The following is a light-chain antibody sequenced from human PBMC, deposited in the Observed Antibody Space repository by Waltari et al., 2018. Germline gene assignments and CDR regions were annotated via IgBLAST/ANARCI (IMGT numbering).Light chain of an antibody. Sequence: EIVLTQSPGTLSWSLWERATGPCRASQSVSRALAWYQQKPGQAPRLLIYGASTRATGIPDRFSGSGSGTDFSLTISRLEPDDFAVYYCQHYLRLPVTFGQGTTVEI. CDR1: QSVSRA. CDR3: QHYLRLPVT. CDR2: GAS. V-gene: IGKV3-20*01. J-gene: IGKJ1*01.